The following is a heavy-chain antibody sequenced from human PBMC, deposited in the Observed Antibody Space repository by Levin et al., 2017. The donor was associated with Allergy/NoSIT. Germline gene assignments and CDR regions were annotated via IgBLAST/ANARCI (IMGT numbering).Heavy chain of an antibody. CDR3: ARCAPKKNYYYGVDV. CDR2: IDFSGGT. V-gene: IGHV4-59*02. CDR1: GDSVSPYY. J-gene: IGHJ6*02. Sequence: SPTLSLTCTVSGDSVSPYYWTWIRQPPGKGLEWIGYIDFSGGTNYSPSLMSRVTMSLDTSKNQVSLRLRSVTTADTAIYYCARCAPKKNYYYGVDVWGQGTTVTVSS.